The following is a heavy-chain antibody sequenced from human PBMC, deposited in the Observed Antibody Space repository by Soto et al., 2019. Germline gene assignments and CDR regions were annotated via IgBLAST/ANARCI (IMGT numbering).Heavy chain of an antibody. CDR1: GGSISSGGYY. J-gene: IGHJ6*02. Sequence: SETLSLTCTVSGGSISSGGYYWSWIRQHPGKSLEWIGYIYHSGSTNYNPSLKSRVTISVDTSKNQFSLKLSSVTAADTAVYYCARGYNWKGYYYYGMDVWGQGTTVTVSS. D-gene: IGHD1-1*01. CDR2: IYHSGST. CDR3: ARGYNWKGYYYYGMDV. V-gene: IGHV4-31*03.